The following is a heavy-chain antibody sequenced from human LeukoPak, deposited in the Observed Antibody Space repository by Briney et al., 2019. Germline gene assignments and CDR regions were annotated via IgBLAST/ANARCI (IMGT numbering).Heavy chain of an antibody. J-gene: IGHJ4*02. CDR2: IKQDGSEK. CDR3: ATDPSYGDYVDY. Sequence: GGSLRLSCAASGFTFSSYWMSWVRQAPGKGLEWVANIKQDGSEKYYVDSVKGRFTISRDNAKNSLYLQMNNLRAEDTAVYYCATDPSYGDYVDYWGQGTLVTVSS. D-gene: IGHD4-17*01. CDR1: GFTFSSYW. V-gene: IGHV3-7*04.